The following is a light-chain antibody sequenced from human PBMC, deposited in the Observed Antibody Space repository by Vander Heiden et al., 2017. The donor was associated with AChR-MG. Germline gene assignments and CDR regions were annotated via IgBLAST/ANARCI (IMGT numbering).Light chain of an antibody. V-gene: IGLV2-23*02. J-gene: IGLJ2*01. CDR3: CAYPPEAIML. CDR1: SDDIGTYDL. CDR2: EVN. Sequence: QSALPQPASLSGSPGQSITISCTGSSDDIGTYDLISWYRQYSDEAPKLLIYEVNQRPSGISDRFSASKSGSTAYLTISGLQAEDEAYYYCCAYPPEAIMLFGGGTMLTVL.